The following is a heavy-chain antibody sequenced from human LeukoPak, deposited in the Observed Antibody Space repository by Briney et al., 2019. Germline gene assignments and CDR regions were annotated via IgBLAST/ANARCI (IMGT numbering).Heavy chain of an antibody. V-gene: IGHV1-2*02. CDR3: ARAGVYYYGSGSSYYYYYYMDV. Sequence: VASVKVSCKASGYTFTGCYMHWVRQAPGQGLEWMGWINPNSGGTNYAQEFQGRVTMTRDTSISTAYMELSRLRSDDTAVYYCARAGVYYYGSGSSYYYYYYMDVWGKGTTVTISS. D-gene: IGHD3-10*01. CDR2: INPNSGGT. J-gene: IGHJ6*03. CDR1: GYTFTGCY.